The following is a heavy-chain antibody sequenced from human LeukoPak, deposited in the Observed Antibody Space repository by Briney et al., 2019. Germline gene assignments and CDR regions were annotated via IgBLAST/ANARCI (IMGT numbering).Heavy chain of an antibody. Sequence: GASVKVSCKASGGTFSRYAMSWVRQAPGQGLEWMGGIIPIFGTANYAQKFQGRVTITADESTSTAYMELSSLRSEDTAVYYCARAPTYYDILTGYSAWNGLDYWGQGTLVTVSS. J-gene: IGHJ4*02. CDR3: ARAPTYYDILTGYSAWNGLDY. CDR1: GGTFSRYA. D-gene: IGHD3-9*01. CDR2: IIPIFGTA. V-gene: IGHV1-69*13.